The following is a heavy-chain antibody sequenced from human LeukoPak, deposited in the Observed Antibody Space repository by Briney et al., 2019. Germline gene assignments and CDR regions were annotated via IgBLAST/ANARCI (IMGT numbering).Heavy chain of an antibody. D-gene: IGHD3-10*01. CDR2: ISSSGYTI. V-gene: IGHV3-48*01. Sequence: GGSLRLSCIVSGLTFRSYSMNWVRQAPGKGLEWVSYISSSGYTIHYAESVKGRFTISKDNGKNSLYLQMNRLRAEDTAVYYCARDLGYYANYWGQGTLVTVSS. CDR3: ARDLGYYANY. J-gene: IGHJ4*02. CDR1: GLTFRSYS.